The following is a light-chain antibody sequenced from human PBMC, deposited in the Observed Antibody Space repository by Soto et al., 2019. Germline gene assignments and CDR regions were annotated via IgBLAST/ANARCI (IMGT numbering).Light chain of an antibody. J-gene: IGKJ1*01. Sequence: EIVLTHSPATLSLSPWERATLSFRASQSVSSYLAWYQQKPGQAPRLLIYDASNRATGIPARFSGSGSGTDFTLTISSLEPEDFAVYYCQQRSNWPHTFGQGTKVDIK. CDR2: DAS. V-gene: IGKV3-11*01. CDR1: QSVSSY. CDR3: QQRSNWPHT.